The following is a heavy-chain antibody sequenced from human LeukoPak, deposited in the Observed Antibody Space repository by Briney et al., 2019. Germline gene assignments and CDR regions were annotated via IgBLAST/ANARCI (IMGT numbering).Heavy chain of an antibody. Sequence: ASVKVSCKASGYTFTGYDINWVRQVTGQGLEWMGWTNFDSGNTAYTQKFQGRVTMTRDTSITTAYMELSSLRPKDTAVYYCARTSSETNKLDSHWPVSDYWGQGTLVTVSS. CDR3: ARTSSETNKLDSHWPVSDY. CDR2: TNFDSGNT. J-gene: IGHJ4*02. CDR1: GYTFTGYD. V-gene: IGHV1-8*01. D-gene: IGHD2-2*03.